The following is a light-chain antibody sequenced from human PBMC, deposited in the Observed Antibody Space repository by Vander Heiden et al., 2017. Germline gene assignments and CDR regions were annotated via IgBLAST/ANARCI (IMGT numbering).Light chain of an antibody. CDR3: QQYNSYWT. CDR1: QSISSW. J-gene: IGKJ1*01. V-gene: IGKV1-5*03. CDR2: KAS. Sequence: DIQMTQSPSTLSASVGDRVTITCRASQSISSWLAWYQQKPGKAPKLLIYKASSLESGVPSRFSGSGSGTEFTLTISGLQPDDFATYYCQQYNSYWTFGQGTKVKIK.